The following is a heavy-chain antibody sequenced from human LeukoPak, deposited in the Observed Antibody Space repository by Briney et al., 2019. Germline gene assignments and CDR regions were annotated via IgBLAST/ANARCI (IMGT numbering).Heavy chain of an antibody. V-gene: IGHV3-48*04. CDR1: GFTFSSYS. CDR2: ISSSDSTI. J-gene: IGHJ5*02. CDR3: ARATSHNWFDP. Sequence: GGSLRLSCAASGFTFSSYSMNWVRQAPGKGLEWVSYISSSDSTIYYADSVKGRFTISRDNAKNSLYLQMNSLRAEDTAVYYCARATSHNWFDPWGQGTLVTVSS. D-gene: IGHD1-1*01.